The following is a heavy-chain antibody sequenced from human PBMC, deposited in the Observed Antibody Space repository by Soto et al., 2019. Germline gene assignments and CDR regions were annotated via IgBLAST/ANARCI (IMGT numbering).Heavy chain of an antibody. CDR1: GYTFTIYG. V-gene: IGHV1-18*04. J-gene: IGHJ4*01. D-gene: IGHD3-16*01. CDR2: ISAYNGHT. Sequence: ASVKVSCKASGYTFTIYGINWVRQAPGQGLEWMGWISAYNGHTNYPQKFQDRVTLTTDTSTSTAYMELRSLRSDDTAVYFCVSRIPSWVFDYWGQGTLVTVSS. CDR3: VSRIPSWVFDY.